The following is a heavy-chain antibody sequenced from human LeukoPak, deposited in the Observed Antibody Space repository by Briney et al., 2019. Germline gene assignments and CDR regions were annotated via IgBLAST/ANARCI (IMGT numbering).Heavy chain of an antibody. J-gene: IGHJ4*02. CDR2: INPNSGGT. V-gene: IGHV1-2*02. CDR1: GYTFTGYY. CDR3: ASATPLYCSGGSCYSYPFDY. D-gene: IGHD2-15*01. Sequence: ASVKVSCKASGYTFTGYYMHWVRQAPGQGLEWMGWINPNSGGTNYAQKFQGRVTMTRDTSISTAYMELSRLRSDDTAVYYCASATPLYCSGGSCYSYPFDYWGQGTLVTVSS.